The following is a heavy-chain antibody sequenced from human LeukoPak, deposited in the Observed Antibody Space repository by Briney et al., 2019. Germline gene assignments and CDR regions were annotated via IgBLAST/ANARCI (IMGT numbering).Heavy chain of an antibody. J-gene: IGHJ6*02. CDR1: GGSIRGCY. CDR3: AGRNKRAADV. D-gene: IGHD1-14*01. Sequence: SDTLSLTRTVAGGSIRGCYWSWIRQPSGKGLEWIGYVHYSGSTTYNPSLKSRVTISLDTSENQFSLNLNSVTAAAADVYYCAGRNKRAADVWGQGTTVTVSS. CDR2: VHYSGST. V-gene: IGHV4-59*07.